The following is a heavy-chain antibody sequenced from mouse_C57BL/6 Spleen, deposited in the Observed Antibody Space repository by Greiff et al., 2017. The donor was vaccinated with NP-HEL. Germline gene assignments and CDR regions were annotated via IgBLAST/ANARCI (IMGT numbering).Heavy chain of an antibody. CDR3: EATVVATGYDCYY. CDR2: IYPRDGST. D-gene: IGHD1-1*01. Sequence: VQLQQSDAELVKPGASVKISCKVSGYTFTDHPIHWMKQRPDQGLEWIGYIYPRDGSTKYNETFKGKATLTADKSSSTADMQLNSLTSEDSAVYFREATVVATGYDCYYWGQGTTLTVSS. CDR1: GYTFTDHP. V-gene: IGHV1-78*01. J-gene: IGHJ2*01.